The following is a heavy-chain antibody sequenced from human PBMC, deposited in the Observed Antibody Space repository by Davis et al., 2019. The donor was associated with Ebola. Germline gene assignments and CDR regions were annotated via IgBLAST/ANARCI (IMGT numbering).Heavy chain of an antibody. V-gene: IGHV3-23*01. D-gene: IGHD6-19*01. CDR1: EFTFSSYA. CDR2: ISGSGTST. CDR3: AKGRYSSGWYGQGVY. J-gene: IGHJ4*02. Sequence: GESLKISCEVSEFTFSSYAMTWVRQAPGKGLEWVSSISGSGTSTYYADSVKGRFTISRDNSRNTLYLQMNSLRAEDTAVYYCAKGRYSSGWYGQGVYWGQGTLVTVSS.